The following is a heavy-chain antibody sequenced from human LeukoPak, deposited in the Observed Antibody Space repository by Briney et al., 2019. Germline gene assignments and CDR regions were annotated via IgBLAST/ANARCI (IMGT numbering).Heavy chain of an antibody. CDR3: AKDMRLLATGGLGYLDY. CDR1: GVTFTSLG. CDR2: ISYDESKK. D-gene: IGHD3-3*02. V-gene: IGHV3-30*02. Sequence: GGSLRLSCAASGVTFTSLGMHWVRQAPGKGLEWVAFISYDESKKYYAASVKGRFTISRDNSKSTLYLQMDSLRTEDTAWYHCAKDMRLLATGGLGYLDYWGQGALVTVSS. J-gene: IGHJ4*02.